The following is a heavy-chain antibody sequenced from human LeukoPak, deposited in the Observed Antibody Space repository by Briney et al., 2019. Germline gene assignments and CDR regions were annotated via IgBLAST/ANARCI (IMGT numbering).Heavy chain of an antibody. Sequence: TGTSLRLSCEASGFTFSTFPMHWVRQTPDKRLEWVAVISHDGRDTYYADSVKGRFTISRDYSKNTLYLQIDSLRVEDTAVYYCARAVPRAGTGDAFDVWGQGTLVTVSS. CDR2: ISHDGRDT. CDR3: ARAVPRAGTGDAFDV. D-gene: IGHD6-13*01. V-gene: IGHV3-30*14. CDR1: GFTFSTFP. J-gene: IGHJ3*01.